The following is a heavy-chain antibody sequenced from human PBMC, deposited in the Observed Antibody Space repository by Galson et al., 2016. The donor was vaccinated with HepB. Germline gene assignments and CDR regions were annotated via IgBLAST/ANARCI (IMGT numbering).Heavy chain of an antibody. CDR3: VRDGGYHILTGYYKY. V-gene: IGHV4-59*01. D-gene: IGHD3-9*01. CDR2: IYDSGST. Sequence: SETLSLTCTVSGGSISSYYWSWIRQPPGKGLEWIGYIYDSGSTKYNPSLKSRVTISVDTSTNQLSLKLTSVTAADTAVYYCVRDGGYHILTGYYKYWGQGTLVTVSS. J-gene: IGHJ4*02. CDR1: GGSISSYY.